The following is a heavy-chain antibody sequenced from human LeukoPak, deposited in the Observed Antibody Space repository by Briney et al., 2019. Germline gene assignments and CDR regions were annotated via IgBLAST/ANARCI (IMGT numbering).Heavy chain of an antibody. D-gene: IGHD2-2*01. CDR2: IYYSGST. J-gene: IGHJ5*02. CDR1: GGSVSSGSYY. V-gene: IGHV4-61*01. CDR3: ARGGDIVVVPAALVWFDP. Sequence: SETLSLTCTVSGGSVSSGSYYWSWIRQPPGKGLEWIGYIYYSGSTNYNPSLKSRVTISVDTSKNQFSLKLSSVTAADTAVYYCARGGDIVVVPAALVWFDPWGQGTLVTVSS.